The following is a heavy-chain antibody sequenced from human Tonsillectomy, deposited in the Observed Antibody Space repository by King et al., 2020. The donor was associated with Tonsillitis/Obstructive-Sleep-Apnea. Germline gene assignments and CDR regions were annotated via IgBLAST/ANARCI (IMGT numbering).Heavy chain of an antibody. CDR3: AGDIVVVPAAPTHYYYYYMDV. CDR1: GGTFSSYA. D-gene: IGHD2-2*01. CDR2: IIPIFGTA. V-gene: IGHV1-69*01. J-gene: IGHJ6*03. Sequence: VQLAQSGAEVKKPGSSVKVSCKASGGTFSSYAISWVRQAPGQGLEWMGGIIPIFGTANYAQKFQGRVTITADESTSTAYMELSSLRSEDTAVYYCAGDIVVVPAAPTHYYYYYMDVWGKGTTVTVSS.